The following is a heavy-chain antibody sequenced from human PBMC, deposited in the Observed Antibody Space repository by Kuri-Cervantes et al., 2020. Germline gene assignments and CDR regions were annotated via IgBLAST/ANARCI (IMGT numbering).Heavy chain of an antibody. CDR1: GFTFSSYW. CDR2: IKQDGSEK. Sequence: LSLTCAASGFTFSSYWMSWVRQAPGKGLEWVANIKQDGSEKYYVDSVKGRFTISRDNAKNSLYLQMNSLRAEDTAVYYCARPDIVVVPAAIGAFDYWGQGTLVTVSS. J-gene: IGHJ4*02. V-gene: IGHV3-7*01. CDR3: ARPDIVVVPAAIGAFDY. D-gene: IGHD2-2*01.